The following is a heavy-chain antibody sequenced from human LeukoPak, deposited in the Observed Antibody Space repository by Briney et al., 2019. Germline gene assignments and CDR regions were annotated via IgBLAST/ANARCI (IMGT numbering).Heavy chain of an antibody. D-gene: IGHD2-15*01. Sequence: ASVKVSCKASGYTFTGYYMHWVRQAPGQGLEWMGWINPNSGGTNYAQKFQGRVTMTRDTSISTAYMELSRLRSDDTAVYYCARDFGYCSGGSCWVYFDYWGQGTLVTVSS. CDR1: GYTFTGYY. V-gene: IGHV1-2*02. CDR3: ARDFGYCSGGSCWVYFDY. CDR2: INPNSGGT. J-gene: IGHJ4*02.